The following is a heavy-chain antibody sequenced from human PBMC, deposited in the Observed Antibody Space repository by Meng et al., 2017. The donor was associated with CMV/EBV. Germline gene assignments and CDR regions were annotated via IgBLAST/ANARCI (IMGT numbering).Heavy chain of an antibody. CDR2: IYWDDDK. J-gene: IGHJ4*02. CDR3: AHSQREYSGPVDFGY. Sequence: SLKAPVLLLGTPTGILTATVTVPWFSLSTNGVGVGLISQPPGKALEWLALIYWDDDKHYSQSLKSRITITKDTSKNQVVLTMTNMDPVDTATYSCAHSQREYSGPVDFGYWGQGTLVTVSS. D-gene: IGHD5-12*01. V-gene: IGHV2-5*02. CDR1: WFSLSTNGVG.